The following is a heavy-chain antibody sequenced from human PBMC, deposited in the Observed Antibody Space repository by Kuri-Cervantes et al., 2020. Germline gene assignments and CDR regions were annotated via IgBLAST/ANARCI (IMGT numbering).Heavy chain of an antibody. J-gene: IGHJ4*02. D-gene: IGHD3-10*01. Sequence: GESLKISCAASGFTVSSNYMSWVRQAPGKGLEWVSVIYSGGSTYYADSVKGRFTIPRDNSKDTLYLQMNSLRAEDTAVYYCATGSGRWLDWGQGTLVTVSS. CDR1: GFTVSSNY. V-gene: IGHV3-53*01. CDR3: ATGSGRWLD. CDR2: IYSGGST.